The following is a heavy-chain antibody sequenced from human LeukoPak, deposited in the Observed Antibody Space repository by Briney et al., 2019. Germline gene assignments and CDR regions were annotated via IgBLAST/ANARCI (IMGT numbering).Heavy chain of an antibody. J-gene: IGHJ6*02. Sequence: GGALRLSCRPSGVTFRDDAMNWVRQAPGEGGERGGLIRSKAYRGTTEYAACGEGRFTISRHDSGVIAYLHMNSLKTDDTALYYCTRGPIHLWKHNGVDVWGQGTTVPVSS. D-gene: IGHD5-18*01. CDR2: IRSKAYRGTT. CDR3: TRGPIHLWKHNGVDV. V-gene: IGHV3-49*04. CDR1: GVTFRDDA.